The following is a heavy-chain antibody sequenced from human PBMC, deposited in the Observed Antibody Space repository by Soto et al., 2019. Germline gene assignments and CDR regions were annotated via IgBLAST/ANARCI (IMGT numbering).Heavy chain of an antibody. CDR2: ISYDGRNK. Sequence: QVQLVESGGGVVQPGRSLRLSCAASGFTFSSYGMHWVRQAPGKGLEWVAVISYDGRNKNYADSVKGRFTISRDNSKNTVYLQMNSLRAEDTAVYYCAKDRGVEVTTRFFAYWGQGTLVTVSS. V-gene: IGHV3-30*18. CDR1: GFTFSSYG. CDR3: AKDRGVEVTTRFFAY. J-gene: IGHJ4*02. D-gene: IGHD4-17*01.